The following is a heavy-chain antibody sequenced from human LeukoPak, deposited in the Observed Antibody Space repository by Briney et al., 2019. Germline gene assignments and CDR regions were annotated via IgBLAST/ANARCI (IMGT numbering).Heavy chain of an antibody. D-gene: IGHD6-19*01. CDR2: ISFDGSSK. J-gene: IGHJ4*02. CDR1: GFTFRSYA. V-gene: IGHV3-30*04. Sequence: GGSLRLSCAASGFTFRSYAMHWVRQAPGKGLEWVAVISFDGSSKYYADSVKGRFTISRDNSKNTLYLQMNSLRAQDTAVYYCARGLTPYSSGWYAFDYWGQGTLVTVSS. CDR3: ARGLTPYSSGWYAFDY.